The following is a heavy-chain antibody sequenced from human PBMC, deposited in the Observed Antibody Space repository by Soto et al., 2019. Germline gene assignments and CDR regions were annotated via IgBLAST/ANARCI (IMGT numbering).Heavy chain of an antibody. D-gene: IGHD6-6*01. V-gene: IGHV4-59*08. CDR3: ARRFRAARPNSYYFDY. CDR2: IYYSGST. J-gene: IGHJ4*02. CDR1: GGSISSYY. Sequence: SSETLSLTCTVSGGSISSYYWSWIRQPPGKGLEWIGYIYYSGSTNYNPSLKSRVTISVDTSKNQFSLKLSSVTAADTAVYYCARRFRAARPNSYYFDYWGQGTLVTVSS.